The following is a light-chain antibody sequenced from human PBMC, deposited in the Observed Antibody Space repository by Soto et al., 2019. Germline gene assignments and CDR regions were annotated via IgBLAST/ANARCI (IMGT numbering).Light chain of an antibody. CDR2: AAS. V-gene: IGKV1-27*01. Sequence: DIQMTQSPSSLSASVGDRVTITCRASQGMSNYLAWYQQKPGKVPKLLIYAASTLQSGVPSRLSGSGSGTDFTLNISSLQPEDVATYDCQKYNSAPQTFGQGTMMESK. J-gene: IGKJ1*01. CDR1: QGMSNY. CDR3: QKYNSAPQT.